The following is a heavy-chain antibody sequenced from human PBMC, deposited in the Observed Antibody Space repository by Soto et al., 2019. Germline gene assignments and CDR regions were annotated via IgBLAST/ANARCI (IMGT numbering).Heavy chain of an antibody. Sequence: SETLSLTCYVSGGSISSTNWWTWVRQPPGKGLEWIGEIYHTGNTNYNPSVRSRVTISVDKSNNEFSLNLRAVTAADTAVYYCATRPPRIEVRLLPITTWGQGSRVTVAS. CDR2: IYHTGNT. V-gene: IGHV4-4*02. CDR1: GGSISSTNW. J-gene: IGHJ4*02. CDR3: ATRPPRIEVRLLPITT. D-gene: IGHD4-4*01.